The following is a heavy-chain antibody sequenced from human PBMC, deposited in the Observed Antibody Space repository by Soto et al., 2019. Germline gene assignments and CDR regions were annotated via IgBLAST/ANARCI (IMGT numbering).Heavy chain of an antibody. V-gene: IGHV3-74*01. CDR2: INSDGSST. D-gene: IGHD6-13*01. CDR1: GFTFSSYW. Sequence: GGSLRLSCAASGFTFSSYWMHWVRQAPGKGLVWVSRINSDGSSTSYADSVKGRFTISRDNAKNTLYLQMNSLRAEDTAVFYCARLLPPFRGAAAGPVRAYYYYYYGMDVWGQGTTVTVSS. J-gene: IGHJ6*02. CDR3: ARLLPPFRGAAAGPVRAYYYYYYGMDV.